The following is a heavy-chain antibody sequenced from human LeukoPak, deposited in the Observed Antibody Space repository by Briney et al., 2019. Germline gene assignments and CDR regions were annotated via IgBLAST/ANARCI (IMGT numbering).Heavy chain of an antibody. CDR3: ARGTNYDYGDYYYYYMDV. CDR2: ISVYNGNT. J-gene: IGHJ6*03. Sequence: GASVKVSCKASGYTFTSYGISWVRQAPGQGLEWMGWISVYNGNTKYTQKFQGRVTIIADKSTSTAYLELSSLRSEDTAVYYCARGTNYDYGDYYYYYMDVWGNGTTVTVSS. V-gene: IGHV1-18*01. CDR1: GYTFTSYG. D-gene: IGHD4-17*01.